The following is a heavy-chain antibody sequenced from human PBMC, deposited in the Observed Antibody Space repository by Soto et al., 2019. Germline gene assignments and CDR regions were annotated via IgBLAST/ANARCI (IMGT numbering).Heavy chain of an antibody. CDR3: ATSFWEAAAGTSPFAY. CDR2: ISSSSSYI. Sequence: GGSLRLSCAASGFTFSSYSMNWVRQAPGKGLEWVSSISSSSSYIYYADSVKGRFTISRDNAKNSLYLQMNSLRAEDTAVYYCATSFWEAAAGTSPFAYWGQGTLVTVSS. CDR1: GFTFSSYS. D-gene: IGHD6-13*01. J-gene: IGHJ4*02. V-gene: IGHV3-21*01.